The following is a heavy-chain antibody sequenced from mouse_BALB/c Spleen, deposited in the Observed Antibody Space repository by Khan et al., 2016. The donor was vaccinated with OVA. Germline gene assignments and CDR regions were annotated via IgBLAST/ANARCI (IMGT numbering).Heavy chain of an antibody. CDR3: SLYDGYDGYFGV. J-gene: IGHJ1*01. CDR1: GYIFTDYS. CDR2: IHTETGEP. D-gene: IGHD2-3*01. Sequence: QIQLVQSGPELKKPGETVKISCKASGYIFTDYSMHWAKQAPGKGLKWMGWIHTETGEPTYADDFKGRFAFSLETSASTACLQINNLKNEDTATYFCSLYDGYDGYFGVWGAGTTVTVSS. V-gene: IGHV9-2-1*01.